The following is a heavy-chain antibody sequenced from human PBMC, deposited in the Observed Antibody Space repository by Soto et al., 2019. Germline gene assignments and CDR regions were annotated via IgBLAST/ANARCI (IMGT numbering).Heavy chain of an antibody. Sequence: QVQLQESGPGLVKPSETLSLTCTVSGGSISSYYWSWIRQPPGKGLEWIGYIYYSGSTNYNPSLSSRVTISVDTSKNQFSLKLSSVTAADTAVYYCARSPPVIIAARPTHFDYWGQGTLVTVSS. V-gene: IGHV4-59*08. CDR1: GGSISSYY. CDR3: ARSPPVIIAARPTHFDY. D-gene: IGHD6-6*01. J-gene: IGHJ4*02. CDR2: IYYSGST.